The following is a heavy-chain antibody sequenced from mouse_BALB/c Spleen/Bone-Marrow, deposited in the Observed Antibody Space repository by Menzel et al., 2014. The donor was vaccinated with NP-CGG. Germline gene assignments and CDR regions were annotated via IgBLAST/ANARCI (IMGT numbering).Heavy chain of an antibody. CDR1: GYTFTSYT. CDR3: ARLNYGNPFAY. J-gene: IGHJ3*01. Sequence: VHLVESAAELARPGASVKMSGKASGYTFTSYTIHWVKRRPGQGLEWIGYINPSSGYTDYNQRFNDKTTLTTDKSSSTAYMQLSSLTSEDSAVYYCARLNYGNPFAYWGQGTLVTVSA. V-gene: IGHV1-4*02. D-gene: IGHD2-1*01. CDR2: INPSSGYT.